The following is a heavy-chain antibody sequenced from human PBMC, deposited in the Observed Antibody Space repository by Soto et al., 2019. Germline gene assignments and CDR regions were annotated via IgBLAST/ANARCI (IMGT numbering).Heavy chain of an antibody. V-gene: IGHV3-23*01. Sequence: EVQLLESGGGLVQPGGSLRLSCAASGFTFTTYAMSWVRQAPGKGLEWVSAISMGGDTTYYADSLKGQFTISRDNSKNTVYLQMNSLRAEDTAVYYCAKEAGYGSGIDYWGQGTLVTVSS. CDR2: ISMGGDTT. J-gene: IGHJ4*02. CDR1: GFTFTTYA. CDR3: AKEAGYGSGIDY. D-gene: IGHD3-10*01.